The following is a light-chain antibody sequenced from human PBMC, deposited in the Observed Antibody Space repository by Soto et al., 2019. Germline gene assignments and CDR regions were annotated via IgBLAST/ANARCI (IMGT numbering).Light chain of an antibody. J-gene: IGKJ2*01. Sequence: EIVMTQSPATLSVSPGERATLSCRASQSVSSNLAWYQQKPGQAPRFLIFHASTRATGIPARFSGSGSGTEFPLPIRRLQSEDFAVYYCQHYNNWPYTFGQGTKLEIK. CDR3: QHYNNWPYT. CDR1: QSVSSN. V-gene: IGKV3-15*01. CDR2: HAS.